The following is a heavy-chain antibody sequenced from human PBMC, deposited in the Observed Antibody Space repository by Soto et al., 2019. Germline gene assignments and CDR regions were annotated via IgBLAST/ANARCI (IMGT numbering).Heavy chain of an antibody. Sequence: ASVKVSCKASGFTFTSSAVQWVRQARGQRLEWIGWIVVGSGNTNYAQKFQERVTITRDMSTSTAYMELSSLRSEDTAVYYCAADGPDRYRPRRYDFWSGYYPTDAFDSWGQGTMVTVSS. CDR3: AADGPDRYRPRRYDFWSGYYPTDAFDS. CDR1: GFTFTSSA. V-gene: IGHV1-58*01. D-gene: IGHD3-3*01. J-gene: IGHJ3*02. CDR2: IVVGSGNT.